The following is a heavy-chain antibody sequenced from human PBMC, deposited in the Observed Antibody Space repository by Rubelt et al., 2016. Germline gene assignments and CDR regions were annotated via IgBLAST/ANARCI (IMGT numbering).Heavy chain of an antibody. V-gene: IGHV3-30*18. D-gene: IGHD3-3*01. Sequence: QVQLVESGGGVVQPGRSLRLSCAASGFIFSSYGMHWVRKAPGQGLEWVAVISYDGSNKYYAVSVKGRVTISRDNSKNTMYLQMNRRRAEDTAVDDCAKEEYDFDGVESWGQGTRVTVSS. J-gene: IGHJ3*02. CDR3: AKEEYDFDGVES. CDR2: ISYDGSNK. CDR1: GFIFSSYG.